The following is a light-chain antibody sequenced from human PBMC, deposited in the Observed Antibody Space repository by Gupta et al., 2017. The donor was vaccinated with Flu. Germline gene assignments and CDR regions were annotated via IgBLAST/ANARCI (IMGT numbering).Light chain of an antibody. Sequence: DIVMTQTPLSSPVALGQSASISCRSSESLVHSDGNTYLTWLQQRPGQPPRLLINKISNRFSGVPDRFSGRGAGTDFTLEISRVEGEDVAIYYCMQGTQYPYTFGQGTKLES. CDR2: KIS. CDR3: MQGTQYPYT. CDR1: ESLVHSDGNTY. J-gene: IGKJ2*01. V-gene: IGKV2-24*01.